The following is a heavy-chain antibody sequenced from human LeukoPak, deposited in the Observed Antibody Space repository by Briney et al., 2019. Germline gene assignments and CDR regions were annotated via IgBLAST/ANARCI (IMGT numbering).Heavy chain of an antibody. J-gene: IGHJ4*02. D-gene: IGHD6-13*01. CDR3: ARSPIAAAVGFDY. CDR1: GYSFTNYW. Sequence: GESLKISCQVSGYSFTNYWIGWVRQMPGKGLEWMGIIYPGDSDTRYSPSFQGQVTISADKSISTAYLQWSSLKASDTAMYYCARSPIAAAVGFDYWGQGTLVTVSS. V-gene: IGHV5-51*01. CDR2: IYPGDSDT.